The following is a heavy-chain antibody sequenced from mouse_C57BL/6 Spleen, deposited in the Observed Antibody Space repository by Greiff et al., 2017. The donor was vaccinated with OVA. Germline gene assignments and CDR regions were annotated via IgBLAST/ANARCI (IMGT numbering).Heavy chain of an antibody. CDR2: ISDGGSYT. D-gene: IGHD2-4*01. J-gene: IGHJ3*01. CDR3: AREYDYDVAWFAY. CDR1: GFTFSSYA. Sequence: EVQLVESGGGLVKPGGSLKLSCAASGFTFSSYAMSWVRQTPEKRLEWVATISDGGSYTYYPDNVKGRFTISRDNAKNNLYLQMSHLKSEDTAMYYCAREYDYDVAWFAYWGQGTLVTVSA. V-gene: IGHV5-4*01.